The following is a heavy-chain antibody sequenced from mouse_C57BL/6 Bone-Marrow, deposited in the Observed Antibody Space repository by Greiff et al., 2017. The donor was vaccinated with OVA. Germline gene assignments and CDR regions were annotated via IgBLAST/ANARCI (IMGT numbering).Heavy chain of an antibody. J-gene: IGHJ2*01. CDR3: ARPLTGTREYYFDY. D-gene: IGHD4-1*01. CDR1: GYTFTSYW. CDR2: IDPSDSYT. V-gene: IGHV1-50*01. Sequence: VQLVESGAELVKPGASVKLSCKASGYTFTSYWMQWVKQRPGQGLEWIGEIDPSDSYTNYNQKFKGKATLTVDTSSSTAYMQLSSLTSEDSAVYYCARPLTGTREYYFDYWGQGTTLTVSS.